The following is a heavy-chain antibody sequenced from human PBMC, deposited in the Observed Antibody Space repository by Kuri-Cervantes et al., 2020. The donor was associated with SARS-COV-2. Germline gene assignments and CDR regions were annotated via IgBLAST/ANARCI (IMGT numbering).Heavy chain of an antibody. D-gene: IGHD2-2*01. Sequence: SETLSLTCTVSGYSISSGYYWDRIRQPPGKGLEWIGSIHHSGSTYYNPSLKSRVTISVDTSKNQFSLKLSSVTAADTAVYYCARVRYCSSTSCRLGWYFDLWGRGTLVTVSS. V-gene: IGHV4-38-2*02. CDR2: IHHSGST. CDR3: ARVRYCSSTSCRLGWYFDL. J-gene: IGHJ2*01. CDR1: GYSISSGYY.